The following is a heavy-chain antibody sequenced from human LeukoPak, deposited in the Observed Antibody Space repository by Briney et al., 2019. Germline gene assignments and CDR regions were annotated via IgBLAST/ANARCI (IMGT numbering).Heavy chain of an antibody. CDR3: ARIGRPAAFDI. J-gene: IGHJ3*02. D-gene: IGHD6-6*01. Sequence: GGSLRLSCAASGFTFSSYGMHWVRQAPGKGLEWVSYITSSGSTIYYADSMKGRFTISRDNAKHSLFLQLDSLRAEDTAVYYCARIGRPAAFDIWGQGTLVIVSS. CDR2: ITSSGSTI. V-gene: IGHV3-48*01. CDR1: GFTFSSYG.